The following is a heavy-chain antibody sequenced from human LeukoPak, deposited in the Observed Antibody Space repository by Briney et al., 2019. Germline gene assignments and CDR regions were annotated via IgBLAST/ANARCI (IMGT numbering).Heavy chain of an antibody. Sequence: SETLSLTYTVSGGSISSSSYYWGWIRQPPGKGLEWIGSIYYSGSTYYNPSLKSRVTISVDTSKNQFSLKLSSVTAADTAVYYCARRPYGDLFDYWGQGTLVTVSS. V-gene: IGHV4-39*07. CDR3: ARRPYGDLFDY. D-gene: IGHD4-17*01. CDR1: GGSISSSSYY. CDR2: IYYSGST. J-gene: IGHJ4*02.